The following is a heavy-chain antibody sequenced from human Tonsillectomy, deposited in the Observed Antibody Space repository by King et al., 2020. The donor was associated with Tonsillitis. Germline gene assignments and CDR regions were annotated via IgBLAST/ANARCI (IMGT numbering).Heavy chain of an antibody. CDR3: ARGLRSGRYYGTIDY. V-gene: IGHV1-2*02. D-gene: IGHD1-26*01. CDR1: GYTFTGYY. J-gene: IGHJ4*02. CDR2: INPNSGGT. Sequence: QLVQSGAEVKKPGASVKVSCKASGYTFTGYYMHWARQAPGQGLEWMGWINPNSGGTNYAQKFQGRVTMTRDTSISTAYMELTSLRSDDTAVYYCARGLRSGRYYGTIDYWGQGPLVTVSS.